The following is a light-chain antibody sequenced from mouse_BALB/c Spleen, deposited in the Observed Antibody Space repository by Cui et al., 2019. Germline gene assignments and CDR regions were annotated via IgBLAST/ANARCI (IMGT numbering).Light chain of an antibody. CDR2: STS. Sequence: QIVFTQSPAIMSASLGQEITLTCSASSSVSYMHWYQQKSGTSPKLLIYSTSNLASGVPSHFSGSGSGTFYSLTISSVEAEDAADYYCHQWSSYPWTFGGGTKLEIK. J-gene: IGKJ1*01. V-gene: IGKV4-80*01. CDR1: SSVSY. CDR3: HQWSSYPWT.